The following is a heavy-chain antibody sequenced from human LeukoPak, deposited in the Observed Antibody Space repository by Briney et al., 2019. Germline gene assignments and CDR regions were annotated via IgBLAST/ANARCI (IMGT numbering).Heavy chain of an antibody. CDR1: GFTFSSYS. CDR2: ISYNSGT. Sequence: GGSLRLSCAASGFTFSSYSMNWVRQAPGKGLEWLSYISYNSGTYYADSVKGRFTISRDNAKNSLYLQMNSLRAEDTAVYYCARGRWLGLDYWGQGTLVTVSS. CDR3: ARGRWLGLDY. V-gene: IGHV3-48*01. D-gene: IGHD5-24*01. J-gene: IGHJ4*02.